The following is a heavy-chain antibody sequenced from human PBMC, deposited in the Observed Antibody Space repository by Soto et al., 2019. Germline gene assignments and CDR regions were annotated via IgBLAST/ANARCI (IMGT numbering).Heavy chain of an antibody. J-gene: IGHJ6*02. CDR1: GGSVSSGSYY. CDR2: IYYSGST. CDR3: ARDVMGIVATIRNPYYYYGMDV. Sequence: PSETLSLTCTVSGGSVSSGSYYWSWIRQPPGKGLEWIGYIYYSGSTNYNPSLKSRVTISVDTSKNQFSLKLSSVTAADTAVYYCARDVMGIVATIRNPYYYYGMDVWGQGTTVTVSS. D-gene: IGHD5-12*01. V-gene: IGHV4-61*01.